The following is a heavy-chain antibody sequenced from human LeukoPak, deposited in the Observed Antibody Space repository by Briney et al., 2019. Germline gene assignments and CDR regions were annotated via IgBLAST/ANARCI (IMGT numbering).Heavy chain of an antibody. J-gene: IGHJ6*02. CDR2: IYPGDSDT. Sequence: GESLQISCQGSGSRFTSYWIGWVRQLPGKGLEWMGIIYPGDSDTRYSPSFQGQVTISADKSISTAYLQWSSLKASDTAMYYCARSPTTVTNYYYGMDVWGQGTTVTVSS. V-gene: IGHV5-51*01. D-gene: IGHD4-17*01. CDR1: GSRFTSYW. CDR3: ARSPTTVTNYYYGMDV.